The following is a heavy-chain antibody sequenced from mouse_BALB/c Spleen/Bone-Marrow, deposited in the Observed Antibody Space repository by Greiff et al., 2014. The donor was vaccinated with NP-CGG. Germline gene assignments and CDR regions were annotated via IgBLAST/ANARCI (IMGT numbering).Heavy chain of an antibody. J-gene: IGHJ4*01. CDR1: GYTFTSYY. Sequence: VQLVESGPELVKPGASVRISCKASGYTFTSYYIHWVKQRPGQGLEWIGWIYPGNANTKYNEKFKGKATLTADKSSSTAYMQLSSLTSEDSAVYFCARDTMDYWGQGTSVTVSS. V-gene: IGHV1S56*01. CDR3: ARDTMDY. CDR2: IYPGNANT.